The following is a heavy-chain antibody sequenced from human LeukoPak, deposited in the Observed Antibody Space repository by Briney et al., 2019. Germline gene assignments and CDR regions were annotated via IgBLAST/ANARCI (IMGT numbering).Heavy chain of an antibody. D-gene: IGHD4-17*01. V-gene: IGHV4-59*12. CDR1: GDSLSSYY. Sequence: SETLSLTCTVSGDSLSSYYLSWIRQPPGKGLEWIGYIHYSGSTNYNPSLKSRVTISVDTSKNQFSLRLSSVTAADTAVYYCARGGANYGLYNWFDPWGQGTLVTVSS. CDR3: ARGGANYGLYNWFDP. CDR2: IHYSGST. J-gene: IGHJ5*02.